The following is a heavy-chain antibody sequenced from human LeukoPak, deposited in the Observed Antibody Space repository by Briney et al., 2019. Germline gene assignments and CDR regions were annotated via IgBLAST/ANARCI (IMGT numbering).Heavy chain of an antibody. Sequence: GGSLRLSCAASGLTGSHNYMSWVRQAPGKGLEWVSVIYSGGSTYYADSVKGRFTISRGNSKNTLYLQMNSLRAEDTAVYYCARDRHDSSGYGYWGQGTLVTVSS. V-gene: IGHV3-53*01. CDR1: GLTGSHNY. D-gene: IGHD3-22*01. J-gene: IGHJ4*02. CDR3: ARDRHDSSGYGY. CDR2: IYSGGST.